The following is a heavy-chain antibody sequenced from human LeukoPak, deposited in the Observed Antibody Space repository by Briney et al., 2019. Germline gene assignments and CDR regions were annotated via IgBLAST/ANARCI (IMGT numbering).Heavy chain of an antibody. CDR2: LRYDGSDK. D-gene: IGHD3-16*01. CDR1: GFTFSRFG. V-gene: IGHV3-30*02. J-gene: IGHJ4*02. CDR3: ARDFCYGVKGAFEY. Sequence: GGSLRLSCAASGFTFSRFGMHWVRQAPGKGLEWVAFLRYDGSDKEYAESVKGRFIISRDNSKNTLYVQMDSLRIEDTGVYFCARDFCYGVKGAFEYWGQGTLVTVSS.